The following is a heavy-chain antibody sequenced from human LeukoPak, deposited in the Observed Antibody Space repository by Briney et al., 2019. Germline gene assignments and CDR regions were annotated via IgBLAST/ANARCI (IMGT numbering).Heavy chain of an antibody. CDR3: ARTPATVVTYYFDY. V-gene: IGHV4-38-2*01. J-gene: IGHJ4*02. CDR2: IYHSGST. Sequence: SETLSLTCGVSGFSISNNYYWGWIRQPPGKGLEWIGSIYHSGSTYYNPSLKSRVTISVDTSKNQFSLRLSSVTAADTAVYYCARTPATVVTYYFDYWGQGTLVTVSS. D-gene: IGHD4-23*01. CDR1: GFSISNNYY.